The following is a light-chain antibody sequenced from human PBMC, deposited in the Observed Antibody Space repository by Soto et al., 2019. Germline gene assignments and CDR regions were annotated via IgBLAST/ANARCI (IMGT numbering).Light chain of an antibody. CDR3: QQYGSSPLFT. Sequence: ELVLTQSPGTLSLSPGERATLSCRASQSVSSSDLAWYQQKPGQAPRLLIYGASSRATGIPDRFSGSGSGTDFTLTISRLEPEDFAVYYCQQYGSSPLFTFGPGTKVDIK. CDR1: QSVSSSD. CDR2: GAS. J-gene: IGKJ3*01. V-gene: IGKV3-20*01.